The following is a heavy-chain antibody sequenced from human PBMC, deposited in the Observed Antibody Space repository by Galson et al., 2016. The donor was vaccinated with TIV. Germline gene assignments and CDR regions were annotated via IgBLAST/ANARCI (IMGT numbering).Heavy chain of an antibody. Sequence: SLRLSCAASGFTSSRFWMTWVRQTSLRGLEWVANINQDGSEKHYVDSVKGRFTISRDNAKNSLYLQMNSLRAEDTAIYYCARICGLTPDIHDSIWGQGTLVTVSS. CDR3: ARICGLTPDIHDSI. CDR2: INQDGSEK. J-gene: IGHJ4*02. D-gene: IGHD3-9*01. CDR1: GFTSSRFW. V-gene: IGHV3-7*03.